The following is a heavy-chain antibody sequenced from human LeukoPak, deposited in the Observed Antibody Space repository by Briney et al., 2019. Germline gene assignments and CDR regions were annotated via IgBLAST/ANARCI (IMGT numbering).Heavy chain of an antibody. CDR2: ISAYNGNT. CDR1: GYTFTSYG. CDR3: ARGLGYDFWSGYSPGYYFDY. D-gene: IGHD3-3*01. Sequence: ASVKVSCKASGYTFTSYGISWVRQAPGQGLEWMGWISAYNGNTNYAQKLQGRATMTTDTSTSTAYMELRSLRSDDTAVYYCARGLGYDFWSGYSPGYYFDYWGQGTLVTVSS. J-gene: IGHJ4*02. V-gene: IGHV1-18*01.